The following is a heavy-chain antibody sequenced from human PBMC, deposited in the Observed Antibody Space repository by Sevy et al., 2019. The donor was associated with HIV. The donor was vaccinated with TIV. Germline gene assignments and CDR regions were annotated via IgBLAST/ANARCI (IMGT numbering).Heavy chain of an antibody. V-gene: IGHV3-7*01. CDR1: GFTFSSYW. J-gene: IGHJ4*02. CDR2: IKQDGSVK. CDR3: VRAIGSNDSY. Sequence: GGSLRLSCAASGFTFSSYWMHWVRQAPGKGLEWVANIKQDGSVKYYLDSVKDRFTISRDNAKNSVYLQMNSLRAEDSAVYSCVRAIGSNDSYWGQGTLVTVSS. D-gene: IGHD2-15*01.